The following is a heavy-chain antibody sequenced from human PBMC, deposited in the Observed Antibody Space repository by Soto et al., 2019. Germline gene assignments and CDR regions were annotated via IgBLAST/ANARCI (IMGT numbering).Heavy chain of an antibody. Sequence: EVQLVESGGGLVQPGGSLRLSCAASGFTFSSYSMNWVRQAPGKGLEWVSYISSSSSTIYYADSVKGRFTISRDNAKNSLYLQMNSLRAEDTAVYYCARDPIVLPVSGMDVWGKGTTVTVSS. V-gene: IGHV3-48*01. CDR1: GFTFSSYS. CDR2: ISSSSSTI. CDR3: ARDPIVLPVSGMDV. D-gene: IGHD2-2*01. J-gene: IGHJ6*04.